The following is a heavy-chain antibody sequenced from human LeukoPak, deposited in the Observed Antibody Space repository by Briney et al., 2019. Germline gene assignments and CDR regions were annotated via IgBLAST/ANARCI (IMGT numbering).Heavy chain of an antibody. V-gene: IGHV1-18*01. CDR3: ARLGPGIAAAPDY. D-gene: IGHD6-13*01. CDR1: GYTFTSYD. J-gene: IGHJ4*02. Sequence: PGASVKVSCKASGYTFTSYDITWVRQAPGQGLEWMGWVSVYNGNTNYAQKIQGRVTMTTDTSTTTAYMELRSLRSDDTAVYYCARLGPGIAAAPDYWGQGTLVTVSS. CDR2: VSVYNGNT.